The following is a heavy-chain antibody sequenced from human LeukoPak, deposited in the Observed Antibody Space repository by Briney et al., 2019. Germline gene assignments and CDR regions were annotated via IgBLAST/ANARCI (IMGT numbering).Heavy chain of an antibody. CDR1: GYMFSNYV. Sequence: ASVKVSCKASGYMFSNYVMNWVRQAPGQGLEWMGWINTNTGNPTYAQGFTGRFGFSLDTSVSTAYLQISSLKAEDTAVYYCARDFWSGYSSHMDVWGKGPRSPSP. CDR2: INTNTGNP. CDR3: ARDFWSGYSSHMDV. V-gene: IGHV7-4-1*02. J-gene: IGHJ6*03. D-gene: IGHD3-3*01.